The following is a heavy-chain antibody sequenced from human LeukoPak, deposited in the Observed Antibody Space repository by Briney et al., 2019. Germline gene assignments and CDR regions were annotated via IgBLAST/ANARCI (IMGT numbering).Heavy chain of an antibody. CDR1: GGSISSYY. D-gene: IGHD6-19*01. J-gene: IGHJ4*02. CDR2: ICYSGST. Sequence: SETLSLTCTVSGGSISSYYWSWIRQPPGKGLEWIGYICYSGSTNYNPSLKSRVTISVDTSKNQFSLKLSSVTAADTAVYYCARGNFIAVAGYDYWGQGTLVTVSS. CDR3: ARGNFIAVAGYDY. V-gene: IGHV4-59*01.